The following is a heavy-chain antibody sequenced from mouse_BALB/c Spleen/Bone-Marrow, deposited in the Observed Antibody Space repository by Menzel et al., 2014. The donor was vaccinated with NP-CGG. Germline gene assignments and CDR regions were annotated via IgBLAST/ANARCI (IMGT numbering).Heavy chain of an antibody. CDR3: ARPDYYGYLNY. V-gene: IGHV4-1*02. Sequence: VQLKESGGGLVQPGGSLKLSCAASGFDFSRYWMNWVRQAPGKGLEWIGEINPDSRTINYSPSLKDKFIISRDNAKNTLYLRLNKVRSEDTALYYCARPDYYGYLNYWGQGTTLTVSS. CDR2: INPDSRTI. D-gene: IGHD1-1*01. CDR1: GFDFSRYW. J-gene: IGHJ2*01.